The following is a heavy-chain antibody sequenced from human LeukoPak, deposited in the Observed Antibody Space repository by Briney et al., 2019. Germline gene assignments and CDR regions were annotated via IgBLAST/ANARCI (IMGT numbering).Heavy chain of an antibody. CDR2: ISGSGGST. J-gene: IGHJ4*02. D-gene: IGHD6-19*01. Sequence: GGSLRLSCAASGFTFSSYAMSWVRQAPGKGLEWVSSISGSGGSTFYTDSVKGRFTISRDNSKNTLYLQMNSLRAEDTAVYYCAKSSGWPYYFDYWGQGTLVTVSS. V-gene: IGHV3-23*01. CDR1: GFTFSSYA. CDR3: AKSSGWPYYFDY.